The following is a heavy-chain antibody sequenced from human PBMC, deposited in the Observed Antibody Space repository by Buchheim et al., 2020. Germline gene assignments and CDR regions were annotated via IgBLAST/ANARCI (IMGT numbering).Heavy chain of an antibody. CDR1: GGSISRTIYY. J-gene: IGHJ4*02. D-gene: IGHD3-16*01. Sequence: QLQLQESGPGLVKPSKTLSLTCSVSGGSISRTIYYWGWIRQPPGKGLEWIGSIYHDGSSYYNPSLKSRVTLSADTSKNQFSLKLSSVTAADTAVYYCASPFTSSYDFDYWGQGTL. V-gene: IGHV4-39*01. CDR3: ASPFTSSYDFDY. CDR2: IYHDGSS.